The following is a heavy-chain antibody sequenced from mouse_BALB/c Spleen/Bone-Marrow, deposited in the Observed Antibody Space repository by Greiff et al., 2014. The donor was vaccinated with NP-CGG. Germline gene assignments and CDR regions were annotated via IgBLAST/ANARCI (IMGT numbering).Heavy chain of an antibody. CDR1: GFTFSDFY. J-gene: IGHJ4*01. V-gene: IGHV5-4*02. D-gene: IGHD2-14*01. CDR2: ISYGGSYI. CDR3: ARDRGVQGYAMDY. Sequence: QRVESGGGLVKPGGSLKLSCAASGFTFSDFYMYWVRQTPEKRLEWVATISYGGSYIYYPDSVKGRFTISRDDAKNNLYLQMSSLKSEDTAMYYCARDRGVQGYAMDYWGQGTSVTVSS.